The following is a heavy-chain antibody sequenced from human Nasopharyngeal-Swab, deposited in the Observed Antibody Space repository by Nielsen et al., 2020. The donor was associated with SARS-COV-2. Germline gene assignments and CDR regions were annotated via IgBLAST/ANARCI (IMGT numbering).Heavy chain of an antibody. CDR2: MSGRGEKT. Sequence: GESLKISCAASGFTFTSYAMNWVPHAPGKGLEWVSGMSGRGEKTYYAESVKGRFTISRDISKNTLYLQMNGLRAEDTAVYYCAKDSGAGFCDDGSCFPTNHWGLGTLVTVSS. D-gene: IGHD2-15*01. V-gene: IGHV3-23*01. CDR1: GFTFTSYA. J-gene: IGHJ5*02. CDR3: AKDSGAGFCDDGSCFPTNH.